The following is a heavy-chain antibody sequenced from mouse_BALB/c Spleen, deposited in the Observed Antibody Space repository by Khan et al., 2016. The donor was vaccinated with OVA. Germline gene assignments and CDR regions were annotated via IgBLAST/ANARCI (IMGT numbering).Heavy chain of an antibody. Sequence: VQLQQSGPGLVAPSQSLSITCTVSGFSLSRYNIHWVRQPPGKGLEWLGMIWGGGGTDYNSTLKIRLSISKDNSKSQVFLQMNSLQTDDTAIYFCARAYYRYDGYYAMDYGGQGTSVTFSS. V-gene: IGHV2-6-4*01. J-gene: IGHJ4*01. CDR3: ARAYYRYDGYYAMDY. D-gene: IGHD2-14*01. CDR1: GFSLSRYN. CDR2: IWGGGGT.